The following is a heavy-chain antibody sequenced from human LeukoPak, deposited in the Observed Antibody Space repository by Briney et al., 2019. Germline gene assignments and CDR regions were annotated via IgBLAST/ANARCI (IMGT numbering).Heavy chain of an antibody. D-gene: IGHD6-13*01. Sequence: GGSLRLSCAASGFTFSSYGMSWVRQAPGKGLEWVSAISGSGGSTYYADSVKGRFTISRDNAKNSLYLQMNSLRAEDTAVYYCARELISSSWYGGGYFDYWGQGTLVTVSS. CDR3: ARELISSSWYGGGYFDY. J-gene: IGHJ4*02. V-gene: IGHV3-23*01. CDR2: ISGSGGST. CDR1: GFTFSSYG.